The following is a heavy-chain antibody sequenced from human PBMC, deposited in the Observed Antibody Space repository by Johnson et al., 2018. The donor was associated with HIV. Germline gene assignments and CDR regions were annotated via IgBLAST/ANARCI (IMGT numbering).Heavy chain of an antibody. CDR1: GFTFSSYD. J-gene: IGHJ3*02. V-gene: IGHV3-13*01. CDR3: ARALGATYAFDI. D-gene: IGHD1-26*01. Sequence: EVQLVESGGGLVQPGGSLRLSCAASGFTFSSYDMHWVRQATGKGLEWVSAIGTAGDTYYPGSVKGRFTISRENAKNSLYLQMNSLRAGDTAVYYCARALGATYAFDIWGQGQWSPSLQ. CDR2: IGTAGDT.